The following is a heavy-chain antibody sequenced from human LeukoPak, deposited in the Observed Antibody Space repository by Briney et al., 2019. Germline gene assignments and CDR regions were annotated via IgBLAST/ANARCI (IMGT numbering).Heavy chain of an antibody. V-gene: IGHV3-66*01. CDR2: IYTGGAT. Sequence: PGGSLRLSCAASGFTVSNNYVSWIRQAPGEGLEWVSVIYTGGATYYANSVKGRFTISRDNSKNTLSLQMNNLGAEDSAVYYCARGPRYCSSTSCSDFFDSWGQRTLVTVSS. CDR3: ARGPRYCSSTSCSDFFDS. J-gene: IGHJ4*02. D-gene: IGHD2-2*01. CDR1: GFTVSNNY.